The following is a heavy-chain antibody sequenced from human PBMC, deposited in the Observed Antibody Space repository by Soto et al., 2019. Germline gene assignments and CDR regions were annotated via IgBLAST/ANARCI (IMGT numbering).Heavy chain of an antibody. CDR2: ISGSDGGT. J-gene: IGHJ6*02. Sequence: GGSLRLSCAASGFTFSTYAMTWVRQAPGKGLEWVATISGSDGGTYYADSAKDRFTISRDNSKNTLYLQMNSLRADDTAVYYCANRPRYYHLDVWGQGTTVTVSS. V-gene: IGHV3-23*01. CDR1: GFTFSTYA. CDR3: ANRPRYYHLDV.